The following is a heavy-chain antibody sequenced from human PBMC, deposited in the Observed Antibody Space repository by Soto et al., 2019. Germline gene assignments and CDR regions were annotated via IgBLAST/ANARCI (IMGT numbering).Heavy chain of an antibody. V-gene: IGHV1-69*01. D-gene: IGHD4-4*01. CDR2: IIPIFGTI. Sequence: QVELVQSGAEVKKPGSSVKVSCQASEDTFSRYPIAWVRQAPGHGLEWMGQIIPIFGTISHAQNFQGRITITADESTSTAYMELSSLRSDDTAVYYCARPRTVAATKGYDYWGQGTLVTVSS. CDR3: ARPRTVAATKGYDY. J-gene: IGHJ4*02. CDR1: EDTFSRYP.